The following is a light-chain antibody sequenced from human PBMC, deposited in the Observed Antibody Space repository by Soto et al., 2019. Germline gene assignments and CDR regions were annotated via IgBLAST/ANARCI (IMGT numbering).Light chain of an antibody. Sequence: QPVLTQSPSASASLGASVKLTCTLSSGHSSYAIAWHQQQPEKGPRYLMKLNSDGSHSKGDGIPDRFSGSSSGAVRDLTISSLQSEDEADYFRQTWGTGIQVFGGGTELTV. CDR1: SGHSSYA. V-gene: IGLV4-69*01. J-gene: IGLJ3*02. CDR2: LNSDGSH. CDR3: QTWGTGIQV.